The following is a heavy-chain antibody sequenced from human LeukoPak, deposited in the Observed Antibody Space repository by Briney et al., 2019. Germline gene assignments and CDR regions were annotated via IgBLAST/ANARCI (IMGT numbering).Heavy chain of an antibody. CDR3: ARTIAVAGEGGWFDP. J-gene: IGHJ5*02. Sequence: ASVKVSCKASGYTFTSYGISWVRQTPGQGLEWMGWISAYSGNTNYAQKLQGRVTMTTDTSTSTAYMELRSLRSDDTAVCYCARTIAVAGEGGWFDPWGQGTLVTVSS. D-gene: IGHD6-19*01. V-gene: IGHV1-18*01. CDR1: GYTFTSYG. CDR2: ISAYSGNT.